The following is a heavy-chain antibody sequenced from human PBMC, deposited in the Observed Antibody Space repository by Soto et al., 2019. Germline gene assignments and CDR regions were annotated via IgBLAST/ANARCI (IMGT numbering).Heavy chain of an antibody. CDR2: ISYDGRNK. D-gene: IGHD4-17*01. Sequence: GGSLRLSCAASGFTFSSYGMHWVRQAPGKGLEWVAVISYDGRNKYYADSVKGRFTISRDNSKNTLYLQMNSLRAEDTAVYYCAKDWEDYGDYSYYMDVWGKGTTVTVSS. J-gene: IGHJ6*03. V-gene: IGHV3-30*18. CDR1: GFTFSSYG. CDR3: AKDWEDYGDYSYYMDV.